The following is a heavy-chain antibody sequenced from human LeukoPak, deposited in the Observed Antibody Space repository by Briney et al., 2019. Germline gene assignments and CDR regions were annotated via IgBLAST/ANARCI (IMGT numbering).Heavy chain of an antibody. J-gene: IGHJ4*02. CDR2: ISSGGGDT. V-gene: IGHV3-48*03. CDR3: ARDNYGVDY. D-gene: IGHD3-16*01. CDR1: GFTFSNYE. Sequence: GGSLRLSCAASGFTFSNYEMNWVRQPPGRGLEWVSYISSGGGDTYYADAVKGRFTISRDNAKNSLYLQMDSLRAEDTAVYYCARDNYGVDYWDQGTLATVSS.